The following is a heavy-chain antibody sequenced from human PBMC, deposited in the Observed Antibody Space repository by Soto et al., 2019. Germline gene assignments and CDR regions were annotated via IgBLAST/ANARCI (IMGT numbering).Heavy chain of an antibody. D-gene: IGHD2-15*01. V-gene: IGHV3-48*04. J-gene: IGHJ4*02. Sequence: GGSLRLSCAASGFTFSSYSMNWVRQAPGKGLEWVSYISSSSTIYYADSVKGRFTISRDNAKNSLYLQMNSLRAEDTAVYYCARAINDVVVYFDYWGQGTLVTVSS. CDR3: ARAINDVVVYFDY. CDR1: GFTFSSYS. CDR2: ISSSSTI.